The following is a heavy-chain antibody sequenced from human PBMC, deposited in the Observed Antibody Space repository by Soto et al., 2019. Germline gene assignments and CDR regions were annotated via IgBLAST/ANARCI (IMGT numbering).Heavy chain of an antibody. J-gene: IGHJ4*02. D-gene: IGHD6-13*01. V-gene: IGHV4-59*01. CDR1: GGSISSYY. CDR2: IYYSGST. CDR3: ARDSSSWAYDY. Sequence: XAILALTFTVSGGSISSYYWSWIRQPPGKGLEWIGYIYYSGSTNYNPSLKSRVTISVDTSKNQFSLKLSSVTAADTAVYYCARDSSSWAYDYCGQGTLVTVSS.